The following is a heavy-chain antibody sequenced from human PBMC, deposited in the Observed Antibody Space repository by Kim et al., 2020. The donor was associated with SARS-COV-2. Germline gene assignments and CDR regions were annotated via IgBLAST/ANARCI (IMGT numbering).Heavy chain of an antibody. V-gene: IGHV3-74*01. CDR3: ARRKDTGGGNTFVY. Sequence: ALSWTGRVTFSRDNAKNTLSLEMNSLGPEDTTVYYCARRKDTGGGNTFVYWGQGTLVTVSS. J-gene: IGHJ4*02. D-gene: IGHD2-15*01.